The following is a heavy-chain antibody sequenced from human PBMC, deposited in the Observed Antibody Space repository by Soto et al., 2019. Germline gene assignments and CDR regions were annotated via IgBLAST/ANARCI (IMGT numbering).Heavy chain of an antibody. CDR2: LYYGGST. D-gene: IGHD4-4*01. J-gene: IGHJ2*01. CDR1: GGSISTYY. Sequence: SETLSLTCTVYGGSISTYYWNWIRQPPGKGLEWIGYLYYGGSTNYNPSLESRVTISLDTSKNQISLKLSSVTAADTAVYYCARGRDDYNGWYVDLWGRGSLVTVSS. V-gene: IGHV4-59*01. CDR3: ARGRDDYNGWYVDL.